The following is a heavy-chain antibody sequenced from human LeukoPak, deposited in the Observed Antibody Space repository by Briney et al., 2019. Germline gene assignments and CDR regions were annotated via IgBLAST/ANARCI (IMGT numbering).Heavy chain of an antibody. V-gene: IGHV1-18*01. CDR2: ISAYNGNT. J-gene: IGHJ4*02. D-gene: IGHD6-6*01. CDR3: ARESYVEYSSAPYYFDY. Sequence: ASVKVSCKASGYTFTSYGISWVRQAPGQGLEWMGWISAYNGNTNYAQKLQGRVTMTTDTSTSTAYMELRSLRSDDTAVYYCARESYVEYSSAPYYFDYWGQGTLVTVSS. CDR1: GYTFTSYG.